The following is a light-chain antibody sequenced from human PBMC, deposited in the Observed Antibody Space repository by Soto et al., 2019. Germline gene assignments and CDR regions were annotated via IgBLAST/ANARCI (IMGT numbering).Light chain of an antibody. CDR3: QQYNNWPRIT. V-gene: IGKV1-39*01. CDR2: GAS. CDR1: QSISSY. Sequence: DIQMTQSPSSLSASVGDRVTITCRASQSISSYLNWYQQKPGKAPKLLIYGASTRATGVPARFSGSGSGTEFTLTISSLQSDDFAVYYCQQYNNWPRITFGQGTRLEIK. J-gene: IGKJ5*01.